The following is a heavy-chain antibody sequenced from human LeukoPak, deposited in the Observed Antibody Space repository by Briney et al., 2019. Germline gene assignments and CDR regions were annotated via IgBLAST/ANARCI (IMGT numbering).Heavy chain of an antibody. CDR2: IYYSGST. J-gene: IGHJ6*02. CDR3: ARIRHSGIGYYYYGMDV. Sequence: SETLSLTCTVSGGSISSYYWSWIRQPPGKGLEWIGYIYYSGSTNYNPSLKSRVTISVDMSKNQFSLKLSSVTAADTAVYYCARIRHSGIGYYYYGMDVWGQGTTVTVSS. D-gene: IGHD3-10*01. CDR1: GGSISSYY. V-gene: IGHV4-59*01.